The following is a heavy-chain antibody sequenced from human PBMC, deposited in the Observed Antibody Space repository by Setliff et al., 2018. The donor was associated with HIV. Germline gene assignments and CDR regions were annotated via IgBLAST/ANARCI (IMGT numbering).Heavy chain of an antibody. CDR2: VNPNSGGT. CDR1: GYTFTDYY. CDR3: ARVGSHGFFDY. V-gene: IGHV1-2*02. J-gene: IGHJ4*02. Sequence: ASVKVSCKASGYTFTDYYIHWVRQAPGQGLQWMGWVNPNSGGTNSAQEFQGRVTMTRDTSINTAYMELSRLRSDDTAVYYCARVGSHGFFDYWGQGTLVTVSS.